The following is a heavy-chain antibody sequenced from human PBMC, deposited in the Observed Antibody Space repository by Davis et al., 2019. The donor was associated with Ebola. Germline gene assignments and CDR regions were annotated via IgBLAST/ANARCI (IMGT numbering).Heavy chain of an antibody. V-gene: IGHV3-15*07. CDR2: IKSKTDGGTT. D-gene: IGHD1-20*01. CDR3: TTEYGITGTYYGMDV. CDR1: GFTFSNAW. Sequence: GESLKISCAASGFTFSNAWMNWVRQAPGKGLEWVGRIKSKTDGGTTDYAAPVKGRFTISRDDSKNTLYLQMNSLKTEDTAVYYCTTEYGITGTYYGMDVWGQGTTVTVSS. J-gene: IGHJ6*02.